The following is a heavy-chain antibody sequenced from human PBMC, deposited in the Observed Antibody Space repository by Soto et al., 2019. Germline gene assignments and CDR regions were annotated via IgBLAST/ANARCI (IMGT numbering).Heavy chain of an antibody. CDR1: GFTFSSYA. Sequence: EVQLLESGGGLVQPGGSLRLSCAASGFTFSSYAMSWVRQAPGKGLEWVSAISGSGGSTYYADSVKGRFTISRDNSKNTLYLQMNSLRAEDTAVYYCAKVYRSGWDLFDYWVQRTLVTVSS. CDR2: ISGSGGST. J-gene: IGHJ4*02. D-gene: IGHD6-19*01. V-gene: IGHV3-23*01. CDR3: AKVYRSGWDLFDY.